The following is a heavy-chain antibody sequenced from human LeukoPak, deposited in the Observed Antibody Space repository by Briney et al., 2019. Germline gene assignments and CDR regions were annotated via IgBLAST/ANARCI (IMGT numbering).Heavy chain of an antibody. CDR3: AREGYSSSYYRWFDP. J-gene: IGHJ5*02. CDR2: INPNSGGT. D-gene: IGHD1-26*01. Sequence: GASVKVSFKASGYTFTGYYMHWVRQAPGQGLEWMGWINPNSGGTNYAQKFQGRVTMTRDTSISTAYMELSRLRSEDTAVYYCAREGYSSSYYRWFDPWGQGTLVTVSS. V-gene: IGHV1-2*02. CDR1: GYTFTGYY.